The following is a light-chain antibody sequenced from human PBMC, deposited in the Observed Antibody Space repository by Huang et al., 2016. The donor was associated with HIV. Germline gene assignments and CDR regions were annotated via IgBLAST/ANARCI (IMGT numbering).Light chain of an antibody. J-gene: IGKJ2*01. V-gene: IGKV3D-15*01. Sequence: EIQMTQSPGTVSVSPGERVTLSCRASQSVGSSLAWFQQNPGQAPRLVIYGASTRATDIPVRFSGSGSGTEFTLSINSLQSEDYAVYYCQQYSNMNTFGQGTRLEIK. CDR2: GAS. CDR3: QQYSNMNT. CDR1: QSVGSS.